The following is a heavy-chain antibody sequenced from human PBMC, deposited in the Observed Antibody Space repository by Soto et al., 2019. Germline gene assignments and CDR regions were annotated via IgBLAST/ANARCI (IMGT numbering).Heavy chain of an antibody. CDR1: GFVFSSYD. CDR2: ISSDDSPI. D-gene: IGHD3-22*01. V-gene: IGHV3-48*03. J-gene: IGHJ4*01. CDR3: ARGYLYDI. Sequence: RRLSCAASGFVFSSYDMNWVRQAPGKGLEWISFISSDDSPIYYADSVRGRFTISRDNAKKSLYLQMNSLRAEDTAIYYCARGYLYDIWGQGTLVTVSS.